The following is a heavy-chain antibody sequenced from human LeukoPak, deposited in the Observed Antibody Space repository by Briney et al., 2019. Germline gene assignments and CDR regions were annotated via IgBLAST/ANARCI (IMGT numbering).Heavy chain of an antibody. Sequence: SETLSLTCAVYGGSFSGYYWSWIRQPPGKGLEWIGGINHSGSTNYNPSLKSRVIISVDTSKNQFSLKLSSVTAADTAVYYCARGRGSPPRYYYYYMDVWGKGTTVTVSS. J-gene: IGHJ6*03. D-gene: IGHD1-26*01. CDR3: ARGRGSPPRYYYYYMDV. CDR2: INHSGST. CDR1: GGSFSGYY. V-gene: IGHV4-34*01.